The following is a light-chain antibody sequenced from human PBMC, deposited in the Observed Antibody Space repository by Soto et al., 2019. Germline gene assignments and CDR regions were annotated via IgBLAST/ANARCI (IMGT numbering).Light chain of an antibody. V-gene: IGKV1-9*01. J-gene: IGKJ4*01. CDR1: QGISSY. Sequence: DIQLTQSPSFLSASVGDRVTITCRASQGISSYLAWYQQKPGKAPKLLIYAASTLQSGVPSRFSGSGSGTEFTLTISSLQPEDFATYYSQQINSYPRTFGGGTKVEIK. CDR2: AAS. CDR3: QQINSYPRT.